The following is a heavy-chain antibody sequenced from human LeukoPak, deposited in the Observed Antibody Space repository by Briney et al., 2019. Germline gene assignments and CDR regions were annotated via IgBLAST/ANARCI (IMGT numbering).Heavy chain of an antibody. Sequence: PSETLSLTCTVSGGPISNYYWSWIRQPAEKGLEWIGRIYTSGGTNYSPSLKSRVTMSVDTSKNQFSLKLSSVTAADTAVYYCARGSGDCFDYWGQGTLVTVSS. CDR1: GGPISNYY. J-gene: IGHJ4*02. CDR2: IYTSGGT. CDR3: ARGSGDCFDY. D-gene: IGHD2-15*01. V-gene: IGHV4-4*07.